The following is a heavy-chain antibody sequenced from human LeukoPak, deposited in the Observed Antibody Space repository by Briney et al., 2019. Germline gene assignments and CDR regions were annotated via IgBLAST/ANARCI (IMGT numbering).Heavy chain of an antibody. CDR2: IYYSGST. V-gene: IGHV4-30-4*01. D-gene: IGHD5-12*01. J-gene: IGHJ4*02. Sequence: SQTLSLTCTVSGGSISSGDYYWSWIRQPPGKGLEWIGYIYYSGSTYYNPSLKSRVTISVDTSKNQFSLKLSSVTAADTAVYYCAGGSGYAYYFDYWGQGTLVTVSS. CDR1: GGSISSGDYY. CDR3: AGGSGYAYYFDY.